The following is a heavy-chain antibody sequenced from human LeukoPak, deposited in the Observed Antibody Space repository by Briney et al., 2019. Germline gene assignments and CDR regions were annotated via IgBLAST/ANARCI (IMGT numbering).Heavy chain of an antibody. CDR1: GGSISSGGYY. V-gene: IGHV4-31*03. CDR2: IYYSGST. J-gene: IGHJ4*02. Sequence: SETLSLTCSVSGGSISSGGYYWSWIRQRPGKGLEWIGYIYYSGSTYYNPSLKSRVTISVDTSKNQFSLKLSSVTAADTAVYYCASSGWYSKFDYWGQGTLVTVSS. D-gene: IGHD6-19*01. CDR3: ASSGWYSKFDY.